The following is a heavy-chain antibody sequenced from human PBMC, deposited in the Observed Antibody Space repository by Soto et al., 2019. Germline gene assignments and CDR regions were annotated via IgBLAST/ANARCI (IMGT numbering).Heavy chain of an antibody. D-gene: IGHD3-3*01. CDR1: GGTFSSYA. V-gene: IGHV1-69*05. J-gene: IGHJ5*02. CDR3: ARDRNPNYDFWSGYYWWFDP. Sequence: SVKVSCKASGGTFSSYAISWVRQAPGQGLEWMGGIIPIFGTANYAQKLQGRVTMTTDTSTSTAYMELRSLRSDDTAVYYCARDRNPNYDFWSGYYWWFDPWGQGTLVTVSS. CDR2: IIPIFGTA.